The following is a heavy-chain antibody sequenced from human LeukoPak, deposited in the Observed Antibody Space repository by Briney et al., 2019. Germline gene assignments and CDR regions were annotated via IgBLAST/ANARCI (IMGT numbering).Heavy chain of an antibody. CDR2: NLYSVTS. Sequence: SETLSLTCSVSGDSVSSTSYYWGWIRQSPGKGLEWIASNLYSVTSYYNPSFMSRITISVDTSNNQLSLKLSSVTAADTAVYYCARDHRVFGVGTNWFDPWGQGTLVTVSS. V-gene: IGHV4-39*07. D-gene: IGHD3-3*01. CDR1: GDSVSSTSYY. CDR3: ARDHRVFGVGTNWFDP. J-gene: IGHJ5*02.